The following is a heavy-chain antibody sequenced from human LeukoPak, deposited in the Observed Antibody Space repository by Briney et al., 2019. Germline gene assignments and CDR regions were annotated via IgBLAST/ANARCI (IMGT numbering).Heavy chain of an antibody. D-gene: IGHD6-19*01. CDR1: GGTFSSYA. CDR2: IIPIFGTA. CDR3: ARVRQWLVLGSPLDY. Sequence: ASVKVSCKASGGTFSSYAISWVRQAPGQGLEWMGGIIPIFGTANYAQKFQGRVTITADESTSTAYMELSSLRSEDTVVYYCARVRQWLVLGSPLDYWGQGTLVTVSS. V-gene: IGHV1-69*13. J-gene: IGHJ4*02.